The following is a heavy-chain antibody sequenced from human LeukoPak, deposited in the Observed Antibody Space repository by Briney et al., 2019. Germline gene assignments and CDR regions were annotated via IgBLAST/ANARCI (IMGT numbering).Heavy chain of an antibody. Sequence: SGPTLVKPTQTLTLTCTFSGFSLRTSGVGVGWIRQPPGKALEWLALIYWDDDKRYSPSLKSRLTITKDSSKNQVVLTMTNMDPVDTATYYCAHTMVRGIILDYWGQGTLVTVSS. CDR2: IYWDDDK. CDR3: AHTMVRGIILDY. J-gene: IGHJ4*02. CDR1: GFSLRTSGVG. D-gene: IGHD3-10*01. V-gene: IGHV2-5*02.